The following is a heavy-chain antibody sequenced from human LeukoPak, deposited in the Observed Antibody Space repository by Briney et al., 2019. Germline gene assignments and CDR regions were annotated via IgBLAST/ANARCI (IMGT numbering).Heavy chain of an antibody. J-gene: IGHJ4*02. Sequence: ASVKVSCKASGYTFTGYYMHWVRQAPGQGLEWMGWINPNSGGTNYAQKFQGRVTMTRDTSISTAYMALSRLRSDDTAVYYCAREDRVVVTAIGFAYWGQGTLVTVSS. D-gene: IGHD2-21*02. CDR2: INPNSGGT. V-gene: IGHV1-2*02. CDR1: GYTFTGYY. CDR3: AREDRVVVTAIGFAY.